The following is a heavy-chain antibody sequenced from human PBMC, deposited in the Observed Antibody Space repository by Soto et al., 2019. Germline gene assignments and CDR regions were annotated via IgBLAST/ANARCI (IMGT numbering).Heavy chain of an antibody. CDR2: ISTYNGKA. CDR1: GYTFTSFG. V-gene: IGHV1-18*04. D-gene: IGHD4-4*01. CDR3: AKDGYGNNDGDALHI. J-gene: IGHJ3*02. Sequence: QGQLVQSGAEVKKPGASVKVSCKASGYTFTSFGITWVRQAPGQGLEWMGWISTYNGKANYAQKLQGRVTVTRDTPTNTAYMELRSLRSDDTAVYYFAKDGYGNNDGDALHIWGQGTMVTVSS.